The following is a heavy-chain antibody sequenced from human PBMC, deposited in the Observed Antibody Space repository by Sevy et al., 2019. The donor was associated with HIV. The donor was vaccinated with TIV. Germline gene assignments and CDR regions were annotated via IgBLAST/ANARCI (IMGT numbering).Heavy chain of an antibody. Sequence: GGSLRLSCAASGFTFHDYAMHWVRQAPGKGLEWLSYISYDERDIYYLDSVRGRFSVYRDNSKQTLFLQMDSLGPEDTAIYYCARRDVNHQFLLDYWGQGILVTVSS. D-gene: IGHD2-21*01. V-gene: IGHV3-30*03. CDR2: ISYDERDI. CDR1: GFTFHDYA. CDR3: ARRDVNHQFLLDY. J-gene: IGHJ4*02.